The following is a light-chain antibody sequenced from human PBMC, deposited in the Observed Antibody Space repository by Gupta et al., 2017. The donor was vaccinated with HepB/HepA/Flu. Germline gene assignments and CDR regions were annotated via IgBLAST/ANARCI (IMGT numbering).Light chain of an antibody. Sequence: VLTQFPGTLSLSPGERATLSCRTSQSVSSNSLAWFQQKPGQAPRLLIYGASTRATGIPDRFSGSGSGTDFTLTISRLEPEDFAVYYCQQYDVSRGTFGQGTKVEVK. CDR3: QQYDVSRGT. CDR1: QSVSSNS. V-gene: IGKV3-20*01. J-gene: IGKJ1*01. CDR2: GAS.